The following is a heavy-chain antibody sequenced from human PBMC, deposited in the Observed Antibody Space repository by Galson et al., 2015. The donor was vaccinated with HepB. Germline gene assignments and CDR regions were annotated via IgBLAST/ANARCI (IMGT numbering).Heavy chain of an antibody. CDR3: ARVTSTHNFGRSRYSFYYYGMDV. V-gene: IGHV7-4-1*02. CDR1: GYTFTNYA. CDR2: FNTNTGEP. D-gene: IGHD1-20*01. Sequence: SVKVSCKASGYTFTNYAINWVRQAPGQGLEWMGWFNTNTGEPTYAQAFTGRFVFSLDTSVTTAHLQISSLKPEDTAVYYCARVTSTHNFGRSRYSFYYYGMDVWGQGTTVTVPS. J-gene: IGHJ6*02.